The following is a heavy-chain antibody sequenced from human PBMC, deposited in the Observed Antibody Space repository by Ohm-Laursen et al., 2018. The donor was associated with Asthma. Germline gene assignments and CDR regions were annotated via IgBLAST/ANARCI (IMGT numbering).Heavy chain of an antibody. J-gene: IGHJ1*01. V-gene: IGHV3-30-3*01. CDR3: ARGSAGTHPEYFQH. D-gene: IGHD1-26*01. CDR2: MSYDGNIK. Sequence: SLRLSCTASGFNFSDSAMHWVRQAPGKGLDWVAIMSYDGNIKYLADSVKGRFTISRDNSKNTLYLQMNSLRAEDTAVYYCARGSAGTHPEYFQHWGQGTLVTVSS. CDR1: GFNFSDSA.